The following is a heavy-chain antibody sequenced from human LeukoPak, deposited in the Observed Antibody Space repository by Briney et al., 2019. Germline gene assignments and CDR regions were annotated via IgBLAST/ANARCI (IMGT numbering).Heavy chain of an antibody. CDR1: GGSISSYY. J-gene: IGHJ4*02. V-gene: IGHV4-39*01. CDR2: TYYSGST. CDR3: ARHVYDSSGYYVMGD. D-gene: IGHD3-22*01. Sequence: SETLSLTCTVSGGSISSYYWGWIRQPPGKGLEWIGSTYYSGSTYYNPSLKSRVTISVDTSKNQFSLKLSSVTAADTAVYYCARHVYDSSGYYVMGDWGQGTLVTVSS.